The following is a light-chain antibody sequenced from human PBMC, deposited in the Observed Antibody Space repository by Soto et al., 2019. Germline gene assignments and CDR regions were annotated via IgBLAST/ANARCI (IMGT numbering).Light chain of an antibody. V-gene: IGKV3-20*01. Sequence: EIVLTQSPGTLSVSPGERATLSCTASQSVSSSYLAWYQHKPGQAPRLLIYGASSRATGIPDRFSGSGSGTDFTLTISSLEPEDSPVYYCQHHGGSLYTFGQGPKLDI. J-gene: IGKJ2*01. CDR2: GAS. CDR3: QHHGGSLYT. CDR1: QSVSSSY.